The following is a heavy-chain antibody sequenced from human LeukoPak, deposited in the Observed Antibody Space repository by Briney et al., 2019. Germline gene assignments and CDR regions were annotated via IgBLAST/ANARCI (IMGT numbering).Heavy chain of an antibody. Sequence: SETLSLTCTVSGGSISSYYRSWIRQPAGKGLEWIGRFSTSGTTNYNPSLKSRVTMSEDTSKNQFSLKLSSVSAADTAVYYCARGGDPDYFDYWGQGTLVTVSS. CDR1: GGSISSYY. D-gene: IGHD3-16*01. CDR3: ARGGDPDYFDY. J-gene: IGHJ4*02. V-gene: IGHV4-4*07. CDR2: FSTSGTT.